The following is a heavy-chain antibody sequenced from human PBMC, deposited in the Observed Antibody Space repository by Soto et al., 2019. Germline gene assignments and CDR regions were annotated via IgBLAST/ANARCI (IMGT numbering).Heavy chain of an antibody. J-gene: IGHJ6*02. V-gene: IGHV4-31*03. D-gene: IGHD3-10*01. CDR3: ARETMVRGVIQYGMDV. CDR1: GGSISSGGYY. Sequence: SETLSLTCTVSGGSISSGGYYWSWIRQHPGKGLEWIGYIYYSGSTYYNPSLKSRVTISVDTSKNQFSLKLSSVTAADTAVYYCARETMVRGVIQYGMDVWGQGTTVTVSS. CDR2: IYYSGST.